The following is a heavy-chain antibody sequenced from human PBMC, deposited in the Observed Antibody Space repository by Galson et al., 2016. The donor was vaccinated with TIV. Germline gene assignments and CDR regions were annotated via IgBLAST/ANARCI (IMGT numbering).Heavy chain of an antibody. CDR1: GFSLSTSGVG. D-gene: IGHD6-25*01. J-gene: IGHJ4*02. CDR2: IYWDEDR. Sequence: PALVKPTQTLTLTCTFSGFSLSTSGVGVGRIRQPPGKALEWLASIYWDEDRRFSPSLKDRLIITKDTSRNQVVLTMTSMGPTDTATYYCAHNLRGPCSAWPLQYWGQGILVSV. CDR3: AHNLRGPCSAWPLQY. V-gene: IGHV2-5*02.